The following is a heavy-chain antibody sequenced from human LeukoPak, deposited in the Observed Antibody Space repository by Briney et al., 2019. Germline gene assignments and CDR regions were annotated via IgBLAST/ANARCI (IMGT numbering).Heavy chain of an antibody. D-gene: IGHD2-21*02. CDR1: GGSFSGYY. Sequence: SETLSLTCAVYGGSFSGYYWSWIRQPPEKGLEWIGEINHSGSTNYSPSLKSRVTISIDTSKNQFSLKLSSVTAADTAVYYCARGTGVVTQYDMDVWGQGTTVTVSS. CDR3: ARGTGVVTQYDMDV. J-gene: IGHJ6*02. CDR2: INHSGST. V-gene: IGHV4-34*01.